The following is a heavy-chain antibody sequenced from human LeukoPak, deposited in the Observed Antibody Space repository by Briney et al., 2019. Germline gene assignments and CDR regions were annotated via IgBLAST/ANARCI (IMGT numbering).Heavy chain of an antibody. D-gene: IGHD3-16*01. CDR2: ISGSGDST. CDR3: AKDWDFDY. V-gene: IGHV3-23*01. J-gene: IGHJ4*02. Sequence: GGSLRLSCAASGFTFSSYAMSWVRRAPGKGLEWVSAISGSGDSTYYADSVKGRFTISRDIYKNTLYLRMNSLRAEDTAVYYCAKDWDFDYWGQGTLVTVSS. CDR1: GFTFSSYA.